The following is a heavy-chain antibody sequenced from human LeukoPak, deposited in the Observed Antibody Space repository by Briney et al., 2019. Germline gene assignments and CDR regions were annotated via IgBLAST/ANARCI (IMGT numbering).Heavy chain of an antibody. Sequence: PGGSLRLSCAAAGFTFSNYGMTWVRQAPGKGLEWVSGISGSGGSTNYADSVKGRFTISRDNSKNTLYLQMNSLRAEDTAVHYCAKPPAPYYYYGMDVWGQGTTVTVSS. CDR3: AKPPAPYYYYGMDV. V-gene: IGHV3-23*01. CDR1: GFTFSNYG. D-gene: IGHD2-2*01. CDR2: ISGSGGST. J-gene: IGHJ6*02.